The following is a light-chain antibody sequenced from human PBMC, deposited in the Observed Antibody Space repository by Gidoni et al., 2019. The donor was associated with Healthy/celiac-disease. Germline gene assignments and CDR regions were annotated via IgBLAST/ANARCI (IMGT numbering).Light chain of an antibody. Sequence: SISCRSSQSLLHSNGYNYLDWYLQKPGQSPQLLIYLGSNRASGVPDRFSGSGSGTDFTLKISRVEAEDVGVYYCMQALQTPRTFGGGTKVEIK. J-gene: IGKJ4*01. V-gene: IGKV2-28*01. CDR3: MQALQTPRT. CDR1: QSLLHSNGYNY. CDR2: LGS.